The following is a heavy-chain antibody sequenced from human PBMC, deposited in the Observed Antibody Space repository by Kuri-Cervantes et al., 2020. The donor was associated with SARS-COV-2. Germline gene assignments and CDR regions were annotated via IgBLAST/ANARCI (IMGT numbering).Heavy chain of an antibody. CDR3: AGRLRFSHSDAFDI. CDR2: ISAYNGNT. CDR1: GYTFTSYG. D-gene: IGHD3-3*01. Sequence: WGSLRLSCKASGYTFTSYGISWVRQAPGQGLEWMGWISAYNGNTNYAQKFQGRVTITADESTSTAYMELSSLRSEDTAVYYCAGRLRFSHSDAFDIWGQGTMVTVSS. J-gene: IGHJ3*02. V-gene: IGHV1-18*01.